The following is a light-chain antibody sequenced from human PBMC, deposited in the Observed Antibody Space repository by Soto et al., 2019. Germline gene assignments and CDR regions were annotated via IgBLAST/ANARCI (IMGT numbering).Light chain of an antibody. CDR3: QQYGSSPWT. V-gene: IGKV3-20*01. Sequence: ENVLTQSPGTLSLSPGERATLSCRASQSVSSSYLAWYQQKPGQAPRLLMYAASIRATGIPDRFSGSGSGTDFTLTISRLEPEDFAVYYCQQYGSSPWTFGKGTKVEI. J-gene: IGKJ1*01. CDR2: AAS. CDR1: QSVSSSY.